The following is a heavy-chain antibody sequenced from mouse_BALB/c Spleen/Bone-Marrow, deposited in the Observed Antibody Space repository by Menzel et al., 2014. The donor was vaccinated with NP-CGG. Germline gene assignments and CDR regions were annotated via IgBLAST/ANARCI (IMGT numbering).Heavy chain of an antibody. CDR2: ISYDGSN. CDR3: ARTYYRYGAYYFDC. J-gene: IGHJ2*01. V-gene: IGHV3-6*02. Sequence: EVQLQQSGPGLVKPSQSLSLTCSVTGYSITSGYFWNWIRQFPGNKLEWMGYISYDGSNNYNPSLKNRISITRDTSKNQFFLKLSSVTSEDTATYYCARTYYRYGAYYFDCWGQGTTLTVSS. D-gene: IGHD2-14*01. CDR1: GYSITSGYF.